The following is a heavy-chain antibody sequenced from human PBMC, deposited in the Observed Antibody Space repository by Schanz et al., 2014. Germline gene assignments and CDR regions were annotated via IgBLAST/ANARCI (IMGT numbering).Heavy chain of an antibody. CDR3: ASSGAGYSSSWDFDY. D-gene: IGHD6-13*01. Sequence: QVQLVQSGAEVKKPGSSVKVSCTASGGTFSSYTISWIRQAPGQGLEWMGKIIPVLNIATYAQRFQGRVTMTRNTSMSTAYIELHILTSEDTAVYYCASSGAGYSSSWDFDYWGQGTLVTVSS. CDR1: GGTFSSYT. CDR2: IIPVLNIA. V-gene: IGHV1-69*02. J-gene: IGHJ4*02.